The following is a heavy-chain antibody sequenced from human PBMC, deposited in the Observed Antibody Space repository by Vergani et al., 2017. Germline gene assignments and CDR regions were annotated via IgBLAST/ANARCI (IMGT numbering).Heavy chain of an antibody. CDR1: GGSISSGSYY. V-gene: IGHV4-61*02. D-gene: IGHD6-13*01. J-gene: IGHJ5*02. Sequence: QVQLQESGPGLVKPSQTLSLTCTVSGGSISSGSYYWSWIRQPAGKGLEWIGRIYTSGSTNYNPSLKSRVTISVDTSKNQFSLKLSSVTAADTAVYYCARARRFGIAAAARVWFDPWGQGTLVTVSS. CDR2: IYTSGST. CDR3: ARARRFGIAAAARVWFDP.